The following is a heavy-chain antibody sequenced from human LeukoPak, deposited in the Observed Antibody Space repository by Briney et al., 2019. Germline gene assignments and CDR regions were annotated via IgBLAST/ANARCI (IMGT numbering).Heavy chain of an antibody. CDR2: IGGDGIA. CDR3: AKDRANWAIDD. J-gene: IGHJ4*02. Sequence: GGSLRLSCAASGFTFINYAMTWVRQAPGKGLEWISYIGGDGIAFYADSVKGRFTASKDDARKSMYLQMNSLRVEDTAVYYCAKDRANWAIDDWGQGTQVTVSS. D-gene: IGHD3-16*01. CDR1: GFTFINYA. V-gene: IGHV3-48*03.